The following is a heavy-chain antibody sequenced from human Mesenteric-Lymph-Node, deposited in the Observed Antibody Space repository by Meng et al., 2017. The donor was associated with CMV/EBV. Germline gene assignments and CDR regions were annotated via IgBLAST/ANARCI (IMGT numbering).Heavy chain of an antibody. J-gene: IGHJ4*02. CDR2: INTDGTIT. D-gene: IGHD2-2*01. CDR3: ARDRTYCSSTSCFPGY. Sequence: GESLKISCAASGFTFSNYWMHWARQAPGKGLVWVSRINTDGTITNYADSVKGRFTISRDNSKNTLYLQMNSLRAEDTAVYYCARDRTYCSSTSCFPGYWGQGTLVTVSS. CDR1: GFTFSNYW. V-gene: IGHV3-74*01.